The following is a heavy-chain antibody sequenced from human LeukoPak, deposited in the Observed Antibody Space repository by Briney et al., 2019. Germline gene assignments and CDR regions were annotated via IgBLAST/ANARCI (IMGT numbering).Heavy chain of an antibody. CDR2: INHSGST. Sequence: SETLSLTCAVYGGSFSGYYWSWIRQPPGKGLEWIGEINHSGSTNYNPSLKSRVTISVDTSKNQFSLKLSSVTAADTAVYYCARGLDFDYWGQGTLVTGSS. CDR1: GGSFSGYY. J-gene: IGHJ4*02. V-gene: IGHV4-34*01. CDR3: ARGLDFDY.